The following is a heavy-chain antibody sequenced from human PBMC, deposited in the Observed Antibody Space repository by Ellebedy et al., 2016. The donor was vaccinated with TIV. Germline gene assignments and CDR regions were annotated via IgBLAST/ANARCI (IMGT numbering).Heavy chain of an antibody. Sequence: GESLKISCAASGFTFSSYWMHWVRQAPGKGLVWVSRINSDGSSTSYADSVKGRFTISRDNAKNTLYLQMNSLRAEDTAVYYCARAPLYCSSTSCYEVGMDVWGQGTTVTVSS. CDR3: ARAPLYCSSTSCYEVGMDV. J-gene: IGHJ6*02. V-gene: IGHV3-74*01. D-gene: IGHD2-2*01. CDR1: GFTFSSYW. CDR2: INSDGSST.